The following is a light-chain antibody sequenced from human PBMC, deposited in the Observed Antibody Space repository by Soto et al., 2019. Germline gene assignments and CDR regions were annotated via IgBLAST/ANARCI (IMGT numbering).Light chain of an antibody. Sequence: QSVLTQPPSVSGAPGQRVTISCTGSSSNIGAGYDVHWYQQLPGTAPKLLIYGNSNRPSGVPDRFSGSKSGTSASLAITGLQDEDEADYCCQSYDSSRSGSVFGGGTKLTVL. CDR2: GNS. J-gene: IGLJ2*01. V-gene: IGLV1-40*01. CDR3: QSYDSSRSGSV. CDR1: SSNIGAGYD.